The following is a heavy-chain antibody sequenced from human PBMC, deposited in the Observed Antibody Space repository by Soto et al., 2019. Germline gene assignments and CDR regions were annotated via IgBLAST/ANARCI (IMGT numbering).Heavy chain of an antibody. V-gene: IGHV1-18*01. CDR1: GYTFTSDG. CDR2: ISAYNGNT. D-gene: IGHD6-13*01. Sequence: QVQLVQSGAEVKKPGASVKVSCKASGYTFTSDGISWGRQAPGQGREWMGWISAYNGNTNYAQKLQGRVTMTTDTSTRTVYMELRSLRSDDKAVYYCARVRGYSSSPGWFDPWGQGTLVTVSS. J-gene: IGHJ5*02. CDR3: ARVRGYSSSPGWFDP.